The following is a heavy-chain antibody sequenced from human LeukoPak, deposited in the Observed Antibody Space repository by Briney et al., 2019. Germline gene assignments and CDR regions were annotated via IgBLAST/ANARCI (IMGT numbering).Heavy chain of an antibody. CDR2: ISSGSTYI. D-gene: IGHD3-22*01. V-gene: IGHV3-21*01. J-gene: IGHJ4*02. Sequence: GGSLRLSCAASEFTFNSYSFNWIRQPPGGRLEWVSSISSGSTYIYYSDSVKGRFTVSRDKAKNSLFLQMNNLRAEDTAVYYCARDPFYYDAAGSDDYWGQGTLVTVSS. CDR1: EFTFNSYS. CDR3: ARDPFYYDAAGSDDY.